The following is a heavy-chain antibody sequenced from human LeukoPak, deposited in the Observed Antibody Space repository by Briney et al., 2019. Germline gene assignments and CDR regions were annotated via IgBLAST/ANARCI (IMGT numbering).Heavy chain of an antibody. CDR2: IKQDGSEK. J-gene: IGHJ4*02. D-gene: IGHD2-2*01. CDR3: ARPENIVVVPAALDY. CDR1: GFDFSKYT. Sequence: GGSLRLSCAASGFDFSKYTMSWVRQAPGKGLEWVANIKQDGSEKYYVDSVKGRFTISRDNAKNSLYLQMNSLRAEDTAVYYCARPENIVVVPAALDYWGQGTLVTVSS. V-gene: IGHV3-7*01.